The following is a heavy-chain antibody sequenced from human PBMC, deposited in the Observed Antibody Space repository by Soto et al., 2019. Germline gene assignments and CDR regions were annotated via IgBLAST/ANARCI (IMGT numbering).Heavy chain of an antibody. CDR1: GFSLSTSGVG. CDR3: AHRAGVHYYFDY. J-gene: IGHJ4*02. V-gene: IGHV2-5*02. CDR2: IYWDDDK. Sequence: QITLKESGPTLVKPTQTLTLTCTFSGFSLSTSGVGVGWIRQPPGKALEWLALIYWDDDKRYSPSLKSRLTITKDTAKNQVVRTMTNMDPVDTATYYCAHRAGVHYYFDYWGQGTLVTVSS.